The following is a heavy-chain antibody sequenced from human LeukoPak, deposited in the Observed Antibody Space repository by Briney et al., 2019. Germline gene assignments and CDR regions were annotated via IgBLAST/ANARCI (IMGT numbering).Heavy chain of an antibody. J-gene: IGHJ4*02. CDR3: ARHPGYSSSWSPLFDY. CDR1: GFTFSSYA. V-gene: IGHV3-23*01. Sequence: PGGSLRLSCAASGFTFSSYAMSWVRQAPGKGLEWVSAISGSGGSTYYADSVKGRFTISRDNSKNTLYLQMNSLRAEDTAVYYCARHPGYSSSWSPLFDYWGQGTLATVSS. D-gene: IGHD6-13*01. CDR2: ISGSGGST.